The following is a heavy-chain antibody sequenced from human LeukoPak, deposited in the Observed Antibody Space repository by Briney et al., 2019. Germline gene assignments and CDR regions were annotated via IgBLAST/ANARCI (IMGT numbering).Heavy chain of an antibody. J-gene: IGHJ4*02. CDR3: ARDLSGIAGYTYGRGIDY. V-gene: IGHV3-21*01. CDR1: GFTFRSYS. D-gene: IGHD5-18*01. CDR2: ISSSSRYI. Sequence: PGGSLRLSCAASGFTFRSYSMNWVRQAPGKGLEWVSSISSSSRYIYCADSVKGRFTISRDNAKTSLYLQMNSLRAEDTAVYYCARDLSGIAGYTYGRGIDYWGQGTLVTVSS.